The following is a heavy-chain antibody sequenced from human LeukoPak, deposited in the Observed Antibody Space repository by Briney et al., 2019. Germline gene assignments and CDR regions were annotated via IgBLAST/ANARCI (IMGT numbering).Heavy chain of an antibody. Sequence: SGTLSLTCAVSGGSISSCDWWTWVRQPPGRGLEWIGEIHHSGSTNYNPSLKSRVTISVDTSKNQFSLKLNSVTAADTAVYYCARHYGPWGQGTLVTVSS. CDR3: ARHYGP. J-gene: IGHJ5*02. D-gene: IGHD3-16*01. CDR1: GGSISSCDW. CDR2: IHHSGST. V-gene: IGHV4-4*02.